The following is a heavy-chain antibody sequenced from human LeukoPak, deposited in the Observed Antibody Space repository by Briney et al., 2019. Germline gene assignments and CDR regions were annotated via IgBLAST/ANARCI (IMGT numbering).Heavy chain of an antibody. CDR1: GFTFSSYG. CDR2: IWYDGSNK. CDR3: ARENYYDSSGNFDY. Sequence: SGRSLRLSCAASGFTFSSYGMHWVRQAPGKGLEWVAVIWYDGSNKYYADSVKGRFTTSRNNSKNTLYLQMNSLRAEDTAVYYCARENYYDSSGNFDYWGQGTLVTVSS. D-gene: IGHD3-22*01. V-gene: IGHV3-33*01. J-gene: IGHJ4*02.